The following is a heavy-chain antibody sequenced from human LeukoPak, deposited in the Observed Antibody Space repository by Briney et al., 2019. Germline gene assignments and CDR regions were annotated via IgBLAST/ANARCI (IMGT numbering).Heavy chain of an antibody. CDR2: IYTSGST. V-gene: IGHV4-61*02. D-gene: IGHD3-3*01. CDR1: GGSISSGSYY. J-gene: IGHJ4*02. CDR3: ARVGNYDFWSGYVGAPDY. Sequence: SETLSLTCTVSGGSISSGSYYWSWIRQPAGKGLEWIGRIYTSGSTNYNPSLKSRVTISVDTSKNQFSLKLSSVTAADTAVYYCARVGNYDFWSGYVGAPDYWGQGTLVTVSS.